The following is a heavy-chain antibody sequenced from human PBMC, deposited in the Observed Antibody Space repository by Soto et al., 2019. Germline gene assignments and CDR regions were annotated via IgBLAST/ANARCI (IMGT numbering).Heavy chain of an antibody. V-gene: IGHV4-59*08. D-gene: IGHD4-17*01. J-gene: IGHJ4*02. CDR1: RGSLISYY. CDR2: XHYRGXT. Sequence: PXXTLSLTCTVSRGSLISYYWSWIRHPPGKGFEWIGNXHYRGXTHYNHYLKSXXTILVDTXXNQSYRKLSSVTAPDTPVYSCASSMTTVTALAYWGQGTLVPVSS. CDR3: ASSMTTVTALAY.